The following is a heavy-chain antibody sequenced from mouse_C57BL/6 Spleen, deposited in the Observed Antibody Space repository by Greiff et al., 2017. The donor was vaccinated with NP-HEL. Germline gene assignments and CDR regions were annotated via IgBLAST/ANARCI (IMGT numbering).Heavy chain of an antibody. CDR3: ARDGDYDGDVFDY. Sequence: EVQLVESGGGLVKPGGSLKLSCAASGFTFSSYAMSWVRQTPEKRLEWVATISDGGSYTYYPDNVKGRFTISRDNAKNNLYLQMSHLKSEDTAMYYCARDGDYDGDVFDYWGQGTTLTVSS. CDR1: GFTFSSYA. J-gene: IGHJ2*01. D-gene: IGHD2-4*01. V-gene: IGHV5-4*01. CDR2: ISDGGSYT.